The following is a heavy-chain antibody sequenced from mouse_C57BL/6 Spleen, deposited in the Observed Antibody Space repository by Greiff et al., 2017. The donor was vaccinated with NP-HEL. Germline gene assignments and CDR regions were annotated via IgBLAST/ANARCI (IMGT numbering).Heavy chain of an antibody. D-gene: IGHD4-1*01. Sequence: VQLQQPGAELVRPGSSVKLSCKASGYTFTSYWMDWVKQRPGQGLEWIGNIYPSDSETHYTQKFKDKATLTGEKSSSTAYMQLSSLTSEDSAVYYCARGDLGRPYDWGKGTTLTVSS. J-gene: IGHJ2*01. CDR1: GYTFTSYW. CDR3: ARGDLGRPYD. V-gene: IGHV1-61*01. CDR2: IYPSDSET.